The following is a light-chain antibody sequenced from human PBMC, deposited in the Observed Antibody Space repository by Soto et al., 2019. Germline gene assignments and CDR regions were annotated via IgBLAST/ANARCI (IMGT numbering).Light chain of an antibody. J-gene: IGLJ1*01. Sequence: QSVLTQPASVSGSPGQSITISCTGTSSDIGGYNYVSWYQQHPGKAPKLMIYDVSNRPSGVSNRFSGSKSGNTASLTISGLQAEDEADYYCTSYTSSSPLYVFGTGPKVSDL. V-gene: IGLV2-14*01. CDR1: SSDIGGYNY. CDR3: TSYTSSSPLYV. CDR2: DVS.